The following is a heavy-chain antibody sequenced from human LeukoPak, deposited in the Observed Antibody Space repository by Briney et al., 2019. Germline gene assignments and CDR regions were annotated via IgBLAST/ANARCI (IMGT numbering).Heavy chain of an antibody. CDR2: IKQDGSEK. Sequence: PGGSLRLSCAASGFTFSNYWMSWVRQAPGKGLEWVANIKQDGSEKYYGDSVRGRFTISRDNAKNSVFLQMNSLRAEDTAVYYCAELGITMIGGVWGKGTTVTISS. V-gene: IGHV3-7*01. CDR1: GFTFSNYW. CDR3: AELGITMIGGV. J-gene: IGHJ6*04. D-gene: IGHD3-10*02.